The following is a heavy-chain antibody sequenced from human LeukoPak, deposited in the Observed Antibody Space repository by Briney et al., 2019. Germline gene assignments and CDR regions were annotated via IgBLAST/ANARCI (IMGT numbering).Heavy chain of an antibody. J-gene: IGHJ4*02. CDR2: ISSSSSTI. V-gene: IGHV3-48*01. CDR1: GFTFNTYS. D-gene: IGHD1-26*01. CDR3: ARDKIVGATYFDY. Sequence: GGSLRLSCAASGFTFNTYSMNWVRQAPGKGLEWVSYISSSSSTIYYADSVKGRFTISRDNAKNSLYLQMNSLRAEDTAVYYCARDKIVGATYFDYWGQGTLVTASS.